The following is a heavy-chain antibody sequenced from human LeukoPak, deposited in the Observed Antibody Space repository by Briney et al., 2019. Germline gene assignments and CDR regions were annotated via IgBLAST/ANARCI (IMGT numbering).Heavy chain of an antibody. CDR1: GYTFTGYY. D-gene: IGHD6-19*01. V-gene: IGHV1-2*02. CDR2: INPNSGGT. J-gene: IGHJ3*02. CDR3: ATHPSYSSGWFSPLDAFDI. Sequence: SVKVSCKASGYTFTGYYMHWVRQAPGQGLERMGWINPNSGGTNYAQKFQGRVTMTRDTSISTAYMELSRLRSDDTAVYYCATHPSYSSGWFSPLDAFDIWGQGTMVTVSS.